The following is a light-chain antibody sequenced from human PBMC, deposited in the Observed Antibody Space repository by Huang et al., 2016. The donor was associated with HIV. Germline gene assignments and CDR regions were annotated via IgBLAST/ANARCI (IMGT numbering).Light chain of an antibody. Sequence: DIQMTQSPSTLSASVGDRVTITCRASLSISSWLAWYQQKPGKAPKLLIYKASSLDSGVPSGFSGSGSGTEFTLTISSVQLDDFATYYCQQYTTYFPTFGQGTKLEIK. CDR1: LSISSW. CDR3: QQYTTYFPT. CDR2: KAS. V-gene: IGKV1-5*03. J-gene: IGKJ2*01.